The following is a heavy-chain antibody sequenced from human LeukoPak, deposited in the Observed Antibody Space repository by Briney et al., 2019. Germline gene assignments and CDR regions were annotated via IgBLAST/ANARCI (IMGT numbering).Heavy chain of an antibody. D-gene: IGHD3-9*01. J-gene: IGHJ5*02. CDR3: ARGGYHDILTGTNWFDP. Sequence: PGGSLRLSCAASGFTFSSYWMSWVRQAPGKGLEWVANIKQDESEKYYVDSVKGRFTISRDNAKNSLYLQMNSLRPEDTAVYYCARGGYHDILTGTNWFDPWGQGTLVTVSS. CDR2: IKQDESEK. V-gene: IGHV3-7*05. CDR1: GFTFSSYW.